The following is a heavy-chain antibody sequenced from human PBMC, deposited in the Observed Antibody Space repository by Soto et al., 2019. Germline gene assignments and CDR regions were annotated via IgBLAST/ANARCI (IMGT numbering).Heavy chain of an antibody. CDR3: ARRSPAAWGLDAFDI. CDR1: GGSISSSSYY. Sequence: SETLSLTCTVSGGSISSSSYYWGWIRQPPGKGLEWIGSIYYSGSTYYNPSLKSRVTISVDTSKNQFSLKLSSVTAADTAVYYCARRSPAAWGLDAFDIWGQGTMVTVSS. CDR2: IYYSGST. D-gene: IGHD3-16*01. V-gene: IGHV4-39*01. J-gene: IGHJ3*02.